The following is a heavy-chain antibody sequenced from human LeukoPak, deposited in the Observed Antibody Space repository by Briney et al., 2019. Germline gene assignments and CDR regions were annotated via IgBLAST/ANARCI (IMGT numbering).Heavy chain of an antibody. D-gene: IGHD3-3*01. CDR1: GGSISSYY. J-gene: IGHJ6*02. CDR3: ARDYRNYDFWSGYYPNYYYYGMDV. V-gene: IGHV4-59*01. Sequence: PSETLSLTCTVSGGSISSYYWSWIRQPPGKGLEWIGYIYYSGSTNHNPSLKSRVTISVDTSKNQFSLKLSSVTAADTAVYYCARDYRNYDFWSGYYPNYYYYGMDVWGQGTTVTVSS. CDR2: IYYSGST.